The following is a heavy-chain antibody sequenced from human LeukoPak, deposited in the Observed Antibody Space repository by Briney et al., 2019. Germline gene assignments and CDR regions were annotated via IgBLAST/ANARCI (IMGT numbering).Heavy chain of an antibody. CDR1: GGSFSGYY. CDR3: AREPLRAESRWFDP. D-gene: IGHD1-26*01. Sequence: SETLSLTCAVYGGSFSGYYWNWIRQPPGKGLEWIGEINHSGSTNYNPSLKSRVTISVDTSKNQFSLKLSSVTAADTAVYYCAREPLRAESRWFDPWGQGSLVTVSS. V-gene: IGHV4-34*01. J-gene: IGHJ5*02. CDR2: INHSGST.